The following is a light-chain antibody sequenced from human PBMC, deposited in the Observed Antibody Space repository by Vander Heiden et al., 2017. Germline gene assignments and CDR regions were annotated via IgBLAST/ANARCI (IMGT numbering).Light chain of an antibody. CDR3: QQYNSYSRT. V-gene: IGKV1-5*03. CDR1: QSIGSW. CDR2: KAS. J-gene: IGKJ1*01. Sequence: DIQMTQSPSTLSASVGDRVIITCRASQSIGSWLAWYQQKPGKAPNLLIYKASSLEGGVPSRFSGSGSGTEVTLTISSLQPDDFATYYCQQYNSYSRTFGQGTKVEIK.